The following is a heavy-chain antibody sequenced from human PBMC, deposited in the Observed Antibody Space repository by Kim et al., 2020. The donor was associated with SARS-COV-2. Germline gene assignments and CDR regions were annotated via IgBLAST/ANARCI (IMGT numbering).Heavy chain of an antibody. V-gene: IGHV3-23*01. CDR2: ISGSGGST. J-gene: IGHJ5*02. Sequence: GGSLRLSCAASGFTFSSYAMSWVRQAPGKGLEWVSAISGSGGSTYYADSVKGRFTISRDNSKNTLYLQMNSLRAEDTAVYYCAKAPNDILTGYYLGEWFDPWGQGTLVTVSS. CDR1: GFTFSSYA. CDR3: AKAPNDILTGYYLGEWFDP. D-gene: IGHD3-9*01.